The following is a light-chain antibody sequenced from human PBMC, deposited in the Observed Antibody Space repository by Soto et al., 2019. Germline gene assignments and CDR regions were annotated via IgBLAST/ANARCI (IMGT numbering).Light chain of an antibody. CDR2: AAS. J-gene: IGKJ1*01. Sequence: IQLTQSPSSLSASVGCRVTITCRASQGISSYLAWYQQKPGKAPKLLIYAASTLQSGVPSRFSGSGSGTDFTLTISCLQSEDFATYYCQQYYSYPWTFGQGTKL. CDR1: QGISSY. CDR3: QQYYSYPWT. V-gene: IGKV1-9*01.